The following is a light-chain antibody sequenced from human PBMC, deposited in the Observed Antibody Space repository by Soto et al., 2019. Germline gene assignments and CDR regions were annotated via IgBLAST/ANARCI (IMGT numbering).Light chain of an antibody. CDR2: GAS. CDR1: QTIGSKF. V-gene: IGKV3-20*01. CDR3: HQYSRAPYT. J-gene: IGKJ2*01. Sequence: EIVLTQSPGTLSLSPGETATLSCRASQTIGSKFLVWYQQKPGQAPRLLIYGASSRATGIPDRFSGSGSVTDFTLTISRLEPEDFAVYYCHQYSRAPYTFGQGTHLASK.